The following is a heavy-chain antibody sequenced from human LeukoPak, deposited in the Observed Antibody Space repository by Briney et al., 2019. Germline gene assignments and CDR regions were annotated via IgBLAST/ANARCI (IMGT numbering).Heavy chain of an antibody. CDR2: FDPEDGET. J-gene: IGHJ4*02. D-gene: IGHD2-2*01. V-gene: IGHV1-24*01. CDR3: ATGDQLLP. Sequence: GSVTVSCKVSGCTLTELSMHWVRQAPGKGVEWMVGFDPEDGETIYAQKFQGRVTMTEDTSTDTAYMELSSLRSEDTAVYYCATGDQLLPWGQGTLVTISS. CDR1: GCTLTELS.